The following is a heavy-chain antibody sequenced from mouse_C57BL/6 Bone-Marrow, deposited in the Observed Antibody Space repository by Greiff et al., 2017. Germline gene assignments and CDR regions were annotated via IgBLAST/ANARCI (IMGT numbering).Heavy chain of an antibody. J-gene: IGHJ3*01. D-gene: IGHD1-1*01. CDR2: IDPEDGDT. Sequence: EVQLQQSGAELVRPGASVKLSCTASGFNIKDYYMHWVKQRPEQGLEWIGRIDPEDGDTEYAPKFQGKATMTADTSSNTAYLQLSSLTSVDTAVYYCTITTVGGFAYWGQGTLVTVSA. CDR1: GFNIKDYY. V-gene: IGHV14-1*01. CDR3: TITTVGGFAY.